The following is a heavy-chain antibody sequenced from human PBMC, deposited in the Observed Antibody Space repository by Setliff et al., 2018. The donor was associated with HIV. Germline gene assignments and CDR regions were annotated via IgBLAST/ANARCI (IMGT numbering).Heavy chain of an antibody. V-gene: IGHV4-39*01. CDR2: IYYSGST. D-gene: IGHD2-21*02. CDR1: GGSIYGSDYY. CDR3: AGSIVVVTAAPLT. Sequence: PSETLSLTCTVSGGSIYGSDYYWGWIRQPPGKGLESIGSIYYSGSTYYKPSLKSRVTISVDTSKNQFSLKLSSVTAADTAVYYCAGSIVVVTAAPLTWGQGTLVTVSS. J-gene: IGHJ5*02.